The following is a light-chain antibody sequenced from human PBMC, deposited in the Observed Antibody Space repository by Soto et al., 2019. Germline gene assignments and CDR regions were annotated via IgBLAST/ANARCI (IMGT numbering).Light chain of an antibody. J-gene: IGKJ1*01. CDR2: GAS. V-gene: IGKV3-15*01. CDR3: QQYNNWPRT. CDR1: QSVSIN. Sequence: EVVMTQSPATLSVSPGERATLSCRASQSVSINLAWYQQKPGQAPRLLMYGASTRATGIPARFSGSGSETEFTLTISSLQSEDFAIYYCQQYNNWPRTFGQGTKVEIK.